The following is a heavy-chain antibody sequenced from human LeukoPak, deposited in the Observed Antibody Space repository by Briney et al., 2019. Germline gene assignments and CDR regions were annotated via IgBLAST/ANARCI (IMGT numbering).Heavy chain of an antibody. Sequence: GGSLRLSCAASGFTFSSYGIHWVRQAPGKGLEWVAVIWYDGSNKYYADSVKGRFTISRDNSKNTLYLQMNSLRGEDTAVYYCAKSVLQRILVFDYWGQGTLVTVSS. J-gene: IGHJ4*02. CDR1: GFTFSSYG. CDR2: IWYDGSNK. D-gene: IGHD2/OR15-2a*01. V-gene: IGHV3-33*06. CDR3: AKSVLQRILVFDY.